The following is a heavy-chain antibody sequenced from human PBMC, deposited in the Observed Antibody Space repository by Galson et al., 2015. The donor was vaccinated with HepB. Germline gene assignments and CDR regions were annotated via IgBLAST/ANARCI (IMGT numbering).Heavy chain of an antibody. CDR1: GFTFSSYA. J-gene: IGHJ4*02. CDR2: LSSPGDTE. CDR3: ARTFYFDY. D-gene: IGHD3-16*01. Sequence: SLRLSCAASGFTFSSYAMNWVRQAPGKGLEWVAVLSSPGDTEYYADSVKGRFTISRDNSENTVYLQMHSLRVEDTAVYYCARTFYFDYWGQGTLVTVSS. V-gene: IGHV3-30*04.